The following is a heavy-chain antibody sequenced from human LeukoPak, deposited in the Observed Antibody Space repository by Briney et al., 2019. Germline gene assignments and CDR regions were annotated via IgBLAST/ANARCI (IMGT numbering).Heavy chain of an antibody. J-gene: IGHJ4*02. CDR2: IRYDGSNK. V-gene: IGHV3-30*02. D-gene: IGHD5-24*01. CDR1: GFTFSSYG. CDR3: ARGAARMVEMGTMISFEY. Sequence: PGGSLRLSCAASGFTFSSYGMHWVRQAPGKGLEWVTFIRYDGSNKKYADSVKGRFTISRVNSQKTLYLQMNSLRAEDAAVYYCARGAARMVEMGTMISFEYWGQGTLVTVSS.